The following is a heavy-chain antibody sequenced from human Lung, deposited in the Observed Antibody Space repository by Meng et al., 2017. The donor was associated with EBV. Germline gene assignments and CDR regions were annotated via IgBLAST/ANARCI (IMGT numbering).Heavy chain of an antibody. V-gene: IGHV4-59*08. Sequence: VQLQESGPGLVKPSETLSLTCPVSGGSISSYYWSWIRQPPGKGLEWIGHIYYSGSTNYNPSLKSRVTISVDTSKNQFSLKLSSVTATDTAVYYCARQSGYFDYWGQGTLVTVSS. D-gene: IGHD3-10*01. CDR2: IYYSGST. CDR3: ARQSGYFDY. CDR1: GGSISSYY. J-gene: IGHJ4*02.